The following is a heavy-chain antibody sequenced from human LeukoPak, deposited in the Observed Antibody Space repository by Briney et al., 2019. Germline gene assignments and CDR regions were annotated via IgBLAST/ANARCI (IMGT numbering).Heavy chain of an antibody. CDR1: GGSISSYY. J-gene: IGHJ5*02. CDR3: ARVLGSANWFDP. D-gene: IGHD1-26*01. Sequence: SDTLSLTCTVSGGSISSYYWSWIRQPAGKGLEWIGRIYSSGSTNYNPSLKSRVTMSVDTSKNQFSLRLSSVTAADTAVYYCARVLGSANWFDPWGQGTLVTVSS. CDR2: IYSSGST. V-gene: IGHV4-4*07.